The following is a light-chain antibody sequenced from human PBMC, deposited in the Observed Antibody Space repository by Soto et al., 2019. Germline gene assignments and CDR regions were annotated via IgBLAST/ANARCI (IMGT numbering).Light chain of an antibody. Sequence: QAVVTQPPSASGTPGQRVTISCSGSSSNIGSNDVNWFQQLPGTAPKLLIYSNGQWPSGVPDRFSGSKSGTSASLAISGLQSEDEADYYCAAWDDSLNAVVFGGGTKVTVL. CDR1: SSNIGSND. CDR2: SNG. V-gene: IGLV1-44*01. J-gene: IGLJ2*01. CDR3: AAWDDSLNAVV.